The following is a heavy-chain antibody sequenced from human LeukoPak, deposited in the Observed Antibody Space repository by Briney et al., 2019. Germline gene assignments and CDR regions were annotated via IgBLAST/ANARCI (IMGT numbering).Heavy chain of an antibody. V-gene: IGHV6-1*01. D-gene: IGHD5-12*01. CDR3: ARVAKWVPDY. CDR1: GDSVSSSSAA. Sequence: SQTLSLTCAISGDSVSSSSAAWNCIRQSPSRGLEWLGRTYYRSKWYNDYAVSVKSRITINPDTSKNQFSLKLSSVTAADTAVYYCARVAKWVPDYWGQGTLVTVSS. CDR2: TYYRSKWYN. J-gene: IGHJ4*02.